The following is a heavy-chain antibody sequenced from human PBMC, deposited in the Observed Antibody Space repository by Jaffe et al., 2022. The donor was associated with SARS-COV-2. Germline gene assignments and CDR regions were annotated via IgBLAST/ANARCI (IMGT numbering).Heavy chain of an antibody. CDR1: GASFSDNY. D-gene: IGHD6-13*01. CDR2: INHSGST. J-gene: IGHJ6*03. Sequence: QVQLQQWGAGLLKPSETLSLTCVVYGASFSDNYWSWIRQPPGKGLEWIGEINHSGSTNYNPSHKSRVTISVDTSKNQFSLNLNSVTAADTAVYYCARKIVAAGVPEYDHYYMDVWGKGTTVTVSS. V-gene: IGHV4-34*01. CDR3: ARKIVAAGVPEYDHYYMDV.